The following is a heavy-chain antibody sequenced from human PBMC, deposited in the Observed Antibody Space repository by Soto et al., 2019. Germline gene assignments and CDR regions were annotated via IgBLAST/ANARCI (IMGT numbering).Heavy chain of an antibody. D-gene: IGHD2-8*01. CDR1: GFTFSSHG. Sequence: GRSLRLSCAASGFTFSSHGISWIRLSPGKGLEWVSVISGGGDTTYYTPSVKGRFTISRDDFRNTLYLQMNSLRTEDTAIYYCAKLRDFVVLPAGILDYWGPGTLVTVSS. J-gene: IGHJ4*02. CDR2: ISGGGDTT. V-gene: IGHV3-23*01. CDR3: AKLRDFVVLPAGILDY.